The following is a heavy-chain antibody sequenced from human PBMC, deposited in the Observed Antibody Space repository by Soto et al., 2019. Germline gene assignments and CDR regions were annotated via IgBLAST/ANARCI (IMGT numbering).Heavy chain of an antibody. V-gene: IGHV1-69*01. Sequence: QVQLVQSGAEVKKPGSSVKVSCKAAGGTFSSYAISWVRQAPGQGLEWMGGIIPIFGTANYAQKFQGRVTITGEESKSTVYMELRSLRSEDPAVDYCARGGGGYCSGGSCFSLDYWGQGTLVTVSS. CDR2: IIPIFGTA. D-gene: IGHD2-15*01. J-gene: IGHJ4*02. CDR3: ARGGGGYCSGGSCFSLDY. CDR1: GGTFSSYA.